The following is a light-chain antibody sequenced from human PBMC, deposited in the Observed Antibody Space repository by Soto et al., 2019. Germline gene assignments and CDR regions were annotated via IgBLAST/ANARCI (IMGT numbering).Light chain of an antibody. V-gene: IGLV2-8*01. CDR2: EVN. CDR1: SSDVGDNY. Sequence: QSALTQPPSASGSPGQSVTISCTGTSSDVGDNYVSWYQQHPGKAPKLMIYEVNKRPSGVPDRFSGSKSGNTASLTVSGLQAEDEADYYCSSYAGSSNVFGTGTKVTVL. J-gene: IGLJ1*01. CDR3: SSYAGSSNV.